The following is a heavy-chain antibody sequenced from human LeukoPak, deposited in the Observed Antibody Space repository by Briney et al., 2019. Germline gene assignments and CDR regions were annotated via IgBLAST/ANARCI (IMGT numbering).Heavy chain of an antibody. Sequence: PGGSLRLSCAASGFTFSNYWINWVRQAPGKGLEWVANIKQDGSETYCVDSVKGRFTISRDNAKNSLYLQMNSLRDEDTAVYYCARYTATVVWGKGTTVTVSS. J-gene: IGHJ6*04. V-gene: IGHV3-7*01. CDR2: IKQDGSET. CDR1: GFTFSNYW. D-gene: IGHD5-18*01. CDR3: ARYTATVV.